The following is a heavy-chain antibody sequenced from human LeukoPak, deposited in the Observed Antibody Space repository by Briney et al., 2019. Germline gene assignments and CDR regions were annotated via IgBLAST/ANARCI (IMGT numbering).Heavy chain of an antibody. CDR2: INPNSGGT. J-gene: IGHJ4*02. CDR3: ARGGPPRDYGGNTPFFDY. D-gene: IGHD4-23*01. V-gene: IGHV1-2*02. Sequence: GASVKVSCKASGYTFTGYYMHWVRQAPGQGLEWMGWINPNSGGTNYAQKFQGRVTMTRDTSISTAYMELSRLRSDDTAVYYCARGGPPRDYGGNTPFFDYWGQGTLVTVSS. CDR1: GYTFTGYY.